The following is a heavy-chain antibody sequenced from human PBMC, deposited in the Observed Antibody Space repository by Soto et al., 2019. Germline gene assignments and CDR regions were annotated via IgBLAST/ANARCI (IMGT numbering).Heavy chain of an antibody. V-gene: IGHV5-51*01. J-gene: IGHJ6*02. Sequence: GESLKISCKGSGYTFTSYWIGWVRQMPGKGLEWMGIIYPGDSDTTYSPSFQGQVTISADKSISTAYLQWSSLKASDTAMYYCARPGVNGTTRWGYYYYGMDVSGPGTTVTVYS. D-gene: IGHD1-7*01. CDR1: GYTFTSYW. CDR2: IYPGDSDT. CDR3: ARPGVNGTTRWGYYYYGMDV.